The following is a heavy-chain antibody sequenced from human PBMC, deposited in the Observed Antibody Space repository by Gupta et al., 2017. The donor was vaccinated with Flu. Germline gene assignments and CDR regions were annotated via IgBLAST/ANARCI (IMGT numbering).Heavy chain of an antibody. J-gene: IGHJ3*02. CDR3: ARQGWTTEAVEI. CDR2: IYKSERNT. Sequence: KGRGNGLRRYRKGWGGQRQGKGVEWMGKIYKSERNTTYRQEVKGEVTVTVEKSISTDYLKWSRVKAADNDMDDCARQGWTTEAVEIWGQGTMVTVSS. CDR1: GNGLRRYR. D-gene: IGHD2-15*01. V-gene: IGHV5-51*01.